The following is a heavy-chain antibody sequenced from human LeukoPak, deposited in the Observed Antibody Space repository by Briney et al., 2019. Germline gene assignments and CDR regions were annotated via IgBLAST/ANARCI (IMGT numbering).Heavy chain of an antibody. J-gene: IGHJ4*02. CDR3: ARQTERDAYNRY. Sequence: GGPLRLSCAVSGFTLSSYWMTWVRQAPGKGLEWVANIKQDGSEKNYADSVKGRFTISRDNTKNSLYLQMSSLRADDTAVYYCARQTERDAYNRYWGQGTLVTVSS. CDR1: GFTLSSYW. D-gene: IGHD5-24*01. CDR2: IKQDGSEK. V-gene: IGHV3-7*05.